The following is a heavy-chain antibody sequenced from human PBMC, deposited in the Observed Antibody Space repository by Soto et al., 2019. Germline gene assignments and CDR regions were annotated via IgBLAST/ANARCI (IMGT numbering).Heavy chain of an antibody. V-gene: IGHV3-30-3*01. J-gene: IGHJ3*02. CDR2: ISYDGSNK. D-gene: IGHD6-13*01. CDR1: GFTFSSYA. CDR3: ARPLRQQYIRDAFDI. Sequence: QVQLVESGGGVVQPGRSLRLSCAASGFTFSSYAMHWVRQAPGKGLVWVAVISYDGSNKYYADSVKGRFTISRDNSKNTLYLQMNSLRAEDTAVYYCARPLRQQYIRDAFDIWGQGTRVTVSS.